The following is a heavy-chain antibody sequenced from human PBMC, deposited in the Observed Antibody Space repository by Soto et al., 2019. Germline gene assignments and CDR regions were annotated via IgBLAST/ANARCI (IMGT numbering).Heavy chain of an antibody. CDR2: IAYDGSSY. D-gene: IGHD3-10*01. V-gene: IGHV3-30-3*01. CDR1: GFTFSSFA. Sequence: QVQLVESGGGVVQPGRSLRLSCAVSGFTFSSFAIHWVRQVPGKGLEWVAVIAYDGSSYQFADSVKGRFTISRDNSENTVFLQITSMGPEDTAVYYCARDRDGSGRRKYYFDYWCQGTLVTVFS. J-gene: IGHJ4*02. CDR3: ARDRDGSGRRKYYFDY.